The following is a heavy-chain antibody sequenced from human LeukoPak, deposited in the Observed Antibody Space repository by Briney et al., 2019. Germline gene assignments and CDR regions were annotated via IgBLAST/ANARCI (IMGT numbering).Heavy chain of an antibody. V-gene: IGHV1-2*02. CDR2: INPNSGGT. CDR3: ARDLRSSGWYWSPKKTKYYFDY. CDR1: GYTFTGYY. J-gene: IGHJ4*02. Sequence: GASVKVSCKASGYTFTGYYMHWVRQAPGQGLEWMGWINPNSGGTNYAQKFQGRVTMTRDTSISTAYMELSRLRSDDTAVYYCARDLRSSGWYWSPKKTKYYFDYWGQGTLVTVSS. D-gene: IGHD6-19*01.